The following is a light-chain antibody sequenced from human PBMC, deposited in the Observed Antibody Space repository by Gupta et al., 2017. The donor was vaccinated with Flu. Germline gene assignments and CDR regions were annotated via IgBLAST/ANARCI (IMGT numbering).Light chain of an antibody. V-gene: IGKV1-33*01. CDR3: QVDDNHRST. CDR2: DAS. CDR1: QDISNY. J-gene: IGKJ1*01. Sequence: DIQMTQSPSSLSASVGDRVTITCQASQDISNYLNWYQQKPGKAPKLLIYDASNLETGVPSRFSGSGSGRDFTFTIISLQPEDIATYYCQVDDNHRSTFGQGTKVEIK.